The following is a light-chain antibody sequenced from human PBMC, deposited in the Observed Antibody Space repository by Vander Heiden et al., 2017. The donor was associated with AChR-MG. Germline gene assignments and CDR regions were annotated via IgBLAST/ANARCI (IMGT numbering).Light chain of an antibody. J-gene: IGKJ1*01. V-gene: IGKV1-9*01. CDR3: QQLNSNLRWT. Sequence: LQLTQPPSFLSASVGDRVPVACRGSQGISSYLAWYQQKPGKAPKLLIYAASTLQSGVPSRFSGSGSGTDFTLTISSLQPEDFATYYCQQLNSNLRWTFGQGTKVEIK. CDR1: QGISSY. CDR2: AAS.